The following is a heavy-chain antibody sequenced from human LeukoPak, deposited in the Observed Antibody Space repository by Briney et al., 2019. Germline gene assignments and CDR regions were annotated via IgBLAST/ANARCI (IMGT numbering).Heavy chain of an antibody. CDR1: GYTFTSYG. J-gene: IGHJ4*02. D-gene: IGHD3-10*02. V-gene: IGHV1-2*02. Sequence: ASVKVSCKASGYTFTSYGISWVRQAPGQGLEWMGWINPNSGGTNYAQKFQGRVTMTRDTSISTAYMELSRLRSDDTAVFYCARAAYVGANSWPGHWGQGTLVSVSS. CDR3: ARAAYVGANSWPGH. CDR2: INPNSGGT.